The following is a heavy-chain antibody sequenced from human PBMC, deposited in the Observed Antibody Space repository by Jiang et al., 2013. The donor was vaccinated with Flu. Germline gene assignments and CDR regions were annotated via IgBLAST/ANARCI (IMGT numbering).Heavy chain of an antibody. CDR1: GYSFTSYW. CDR2: IYPGDSDT. Sequence: SGAEVKKPGESLKISCKGSGYSFTSYWIGWVRQMPGKGLEWMGIIYPGDSDTRYSPSFQGQVTISADKSISTAYLQWSSLKASDTAMYYCARPLVRYYYDSSGDGEAFDIWGPRDNGHRLF. V-gene: IGHV5-51*01. D-gene: IGHD3-22*01. J-gene: IGHJ3*02. CDR3: ARPLVRYYYDSSGDGEAFDI.